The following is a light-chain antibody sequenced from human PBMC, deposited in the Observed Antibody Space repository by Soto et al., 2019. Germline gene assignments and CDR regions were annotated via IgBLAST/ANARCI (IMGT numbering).Light chain of an antibody. CDR3: QQYGGSPRT. CDR2: GAS. CDR1: QSINNNY. J-gene: IGKJ1*01. V-gene: IGKV3-20*01. Sequence: EIVLTQSPGTLSLSPGERSTLSCRASQSINNNYLARYQQKRGQAPRLLIYGASSRATGIPDRFSGSGSGTDFTLTIGRLEPEVFAVYYCQQYGGSPRTFGEGAKVEIK.